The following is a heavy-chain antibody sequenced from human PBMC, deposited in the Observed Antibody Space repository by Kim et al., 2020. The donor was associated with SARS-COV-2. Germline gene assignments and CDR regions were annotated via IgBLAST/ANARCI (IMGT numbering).Heavy chain of an antibody. CDR1: GFTFSSHW. V-gene: IGHV3-74*01. CDR2: INTDESTT. Sequence: GGSLRLSCVASGFTFSSHWMHWVRQAPGKGLVWVSRINTDESTTSYADSVKGRFTISRDNAKNTLYLQMNSLRAEDTAVYYCARSSYYYDNWGQGTLVTVSS. D-gene: IGHD3-22*01. CDR3: ARSSYYYDN. J-gene: IGHJ4*02.